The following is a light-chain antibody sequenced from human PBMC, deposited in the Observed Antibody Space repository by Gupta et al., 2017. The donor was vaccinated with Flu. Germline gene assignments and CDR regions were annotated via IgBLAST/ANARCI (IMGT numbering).Light chain of an antibody. V-gene: IGKV3-20*01. CDR3: QHYGSQPQT. CDR2: AAS. CDR1: RSVSSSY. Sequence: IVLPQSLATLSLSPGASATLSCRAGRSVSSSYLAWYQQKPGKAPRLLIYAASSRETGIPERFSGSGSGRDFTFTISRLEPEDFAVYYCQHYGSQPQTFGRWTKVEIK. J-gene: IGKJ4*01.